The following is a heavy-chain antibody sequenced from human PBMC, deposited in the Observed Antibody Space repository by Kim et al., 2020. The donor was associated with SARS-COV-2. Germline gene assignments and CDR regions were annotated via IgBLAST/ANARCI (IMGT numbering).Heavy chain of an antibody. V-gene: IGHV4-59*11. J-gene: IGHJ4*02. Sequence: SETRSLTCTVSGASISSHYWSWIRQPPGKGLEWIGYIYDSGSTNYNPSLKRRVTISVDTSKNQFSLKLSSLTAADTAVYYCAREVTYFGAGTSLFDYWGQGTLVTVSS. CDR2: IYDSGST. CDR3: AREVTYFGAGTSLFDY. CDR1: GASISSHY. D-gene: IGHD6-19*01.